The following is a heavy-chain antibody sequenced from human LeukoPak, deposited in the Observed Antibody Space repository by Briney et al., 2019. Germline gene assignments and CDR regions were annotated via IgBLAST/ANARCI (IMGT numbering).Heavy chain of an antibody. D-gene: IGHD3-3*02. J-gene: IGHJ4*02. Sequence: GGSLRLSCAASGFTFSSYAMSWVPQAPGKGVEWVSAISGSGGSTYYADSAKGRLTISRDNSKNTLYLQMNSLRAEDTAVYYCAKDRIFGVVITFDYWGQGTLVTVSS. V-gene: IGHV3-23*01. CDR3: AKDRIFGVVITFDY. CDR2: ISGSGGST. CDR1: GFTFSSYA.